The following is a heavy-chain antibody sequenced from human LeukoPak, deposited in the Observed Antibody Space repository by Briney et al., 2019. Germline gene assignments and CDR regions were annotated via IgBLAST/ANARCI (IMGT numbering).Heavy chain of an antibody. CDR2: IIPIFGTP. V-gene: IGHV1-69*13. Sequence: GASVKVSCKTSGGTFSNFAISWVRQAPGQGPEWMGGIIPIFGTPSYAQRFQGRLTITADESTSTAYMDLGSLRSEDTAVYYCATFSSRSYYYCMDVWGKGTTVTVSS. CDR3: ATFSSRSYYYCMDV. D-gene: IGHD3-16*01. J-gene: IGHJ6*03. CDR1: GGTFSNFA.